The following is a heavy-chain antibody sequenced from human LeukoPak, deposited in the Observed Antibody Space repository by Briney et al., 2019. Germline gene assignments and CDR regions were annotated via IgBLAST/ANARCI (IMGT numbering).Heavy chain of an antibody. J-gene: IGHJ4*02. Sequence: SETLSLTCAVYGGSFSGYYWSWIRQPPGKGLEWIGYIYYSGSTNYNPSLKSRVTISVDTSKNLFSLKLSSVTAADTAVYYCARVRGPYYDPFDCWGQGTLVTVSS. CDR3: ARVRGPYYDPFDC. CDR1: GGSFSGYY. V-gene: IGHV4-59*01. CDR2: IYYSGST. D-gene: IGHD3-22*01.